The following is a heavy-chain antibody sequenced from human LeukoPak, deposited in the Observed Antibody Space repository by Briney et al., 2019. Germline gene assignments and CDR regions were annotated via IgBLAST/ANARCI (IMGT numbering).Heavy chain of an antibody. D-gene: IGHD3-10*01. CDR2: IYYSGST. J-gene: IGHJ2*01. CDR3: ARGLTRYYGSGSYSKRYFDL. Sequence: SETLSLTCTVSGGSISSYYWSWIRQPPGKGLEWIGYIYYSGSTNYNPSLKSRVTISVDTSKNQFSLKLSSVTAADTAVYYCARGLTRYYGSGSYSKRYFDLWGRGTLVTVSS. CDR1: GGSISSYY. V-gene: IGHV4-59*12.